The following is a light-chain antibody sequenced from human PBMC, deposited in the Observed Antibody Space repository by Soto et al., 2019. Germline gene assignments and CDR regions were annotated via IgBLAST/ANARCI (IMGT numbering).Light chain of an antibody. Sequence: IVLTQSPGTLSLSPGESATLSCRASQSVSSRLAWYQQKPGQAPRLLISGASTRATGIPARFSGSGSGTEFTLTISSLQSEDFAVYYCQQYNNWPPTTFGQGTKVDI. CDR3: QQYNNWPPTT. V-gene: IGKV3-15*01. CDR1: QSVSSR. CDR2: GAS. J-gene: IGKJ1*01.